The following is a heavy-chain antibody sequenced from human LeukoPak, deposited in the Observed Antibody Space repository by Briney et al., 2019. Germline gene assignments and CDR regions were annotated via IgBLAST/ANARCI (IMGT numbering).Heavy chain of an antibody. V-gene: IGHV3-21*01. Sequence: PGGSLGLSCAASGFTFSSYSMNWVRQAPGKGLEWVSSISSSSSYIYYADSVKGRFTISRDSAKNSLYLQMNSLRAEDTAVYYCARVRYWARDLWGQGTLVTVSS. CDR2: ISSSSSYI. J-gene: IGHJ4*02. CDR1: GFTFSSYS. D-gene: IGHD5-24*01. CDR3: ARVRYWARDL.